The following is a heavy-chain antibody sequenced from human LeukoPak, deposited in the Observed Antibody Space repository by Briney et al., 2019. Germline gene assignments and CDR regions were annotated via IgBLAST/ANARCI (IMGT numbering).Heavy chain of an antibody. CDR3: AKVARDFWSGHAFDY. V-gene: IGHV3-23*01. Sequence: GGSLTLSCAASGFTFSSYAMSWVRQAPGKGLEWVSGISGSGGSTYYADSVKGRFTISRDNSKNTLYLKMNGLRPEDTAVYYCAKVARDFWSGHAFDYWGQGTLVTVSS. CDR1: GFTFSSYA. D-gene: IGHD3-3*01. CDR2: ISGSGGST. J-gene: IGHJ4*02.